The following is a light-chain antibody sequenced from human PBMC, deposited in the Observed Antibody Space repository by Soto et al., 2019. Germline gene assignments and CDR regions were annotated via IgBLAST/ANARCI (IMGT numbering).Light chain of an antibody. V-gene: IGLV2-14*01. CDR2: EVT. CDR1: SSDVGAYIY. Sequence: QSALTQPASVSGSPGQSITISCTGTSSDVGAYIYVSWYQHHPGKAPKVMIYEVTNRPSGVSDRFSGSKSGNTASLTISGLQAEDEADYYCTSYSRSTALLFGGGTKVTVL. J-gene: IGLJ3*02. CDR3: TSYSRSTALL.